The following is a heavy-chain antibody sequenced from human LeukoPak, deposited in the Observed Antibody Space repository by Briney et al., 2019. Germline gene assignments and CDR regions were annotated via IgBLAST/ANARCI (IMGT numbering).Heavy chain of an antibody. J-gene: IGHJ4*02. CDR1: GYTFTSYG. D-gene: IGHD5-24*01. CDR2: ISAYNGHT. Sequence: ASVKVSCKASGYTFTSYGITWVRQAPGQGLEWMGWISAYNGHTKYAQKVQGRVTVTTDTSTSTAYMELRSLRSDDAAVYYCARLGAARRDDYNPKSPFDYWGQGTLVTVSS. CDR3: ARLGAARRDDYNPKSPFDY. V-gene: IGHV1-18*01.